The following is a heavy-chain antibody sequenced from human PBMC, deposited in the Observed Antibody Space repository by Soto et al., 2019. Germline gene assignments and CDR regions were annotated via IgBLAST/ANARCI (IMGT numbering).Heavy chain of an antibody. CDR3: ARDGQWLVKRSYYYYGMDV. V-gene: IGHV1-2*02. D-gene: IGHD6-19*01. CDR1: GYTFTGYY. Sequence: ASVVSCKASGYTFTGYYIHWVRQAPGQGLEWMGWINPNSGATNYAQKFQGRVTMTRDTSISTAYMELSRLRSDDTAVYYCARDGQWLVKRSYYYYGMDVWGQGTTVTVSS. J-gene: IGHJ6*02. CDR2: INPNSGAT.